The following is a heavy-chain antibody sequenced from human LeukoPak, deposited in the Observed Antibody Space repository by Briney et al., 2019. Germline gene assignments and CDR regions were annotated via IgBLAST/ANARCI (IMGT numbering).Heavy chain of an antibody. Sequence: ASVKVSCKASGYTFTSYDINWVRQATGQGLEWMGWMNPNSGNTGYAQKFQGRVIMTRDTATDTVYMKLSNLRSEDTAMYYCARGLSKDWFDPWGQGTLVTVSS. CDR2: MNPNSGNT. V-gene: IGHV1-8*01. D-gene: IGHD2-2*01. J-gene: IGHJ5*02. CDR1: GYTFTSYD. CDR3: ARGLSKDWFDP.